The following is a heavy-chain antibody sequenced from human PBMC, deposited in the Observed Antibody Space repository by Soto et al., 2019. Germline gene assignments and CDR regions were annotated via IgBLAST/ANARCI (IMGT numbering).Heavy chain of an antibody. Sequence: GGSLRLSCVASGFMFTKSTMNWVRQSPGKGLEWVSSITSASDYIFYADSVKGRFTISRDNANNSLYLQMNSLRAEDTAVYYCARVGTGSSTPLDIWGQGTMVTVSS. V-gene: IGHV3-21*01. CDR1: GFMFTKST. J-gene: IGHJ3*02. CDR3: ARVGTGSSTPLDI. CDR2: ITSASDYI. D-gene: IGHD3-9*01.